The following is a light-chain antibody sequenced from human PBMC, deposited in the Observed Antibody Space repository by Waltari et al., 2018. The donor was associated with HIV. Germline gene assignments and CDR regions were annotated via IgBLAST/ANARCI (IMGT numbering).Light chain of an antibody. V-gene: IGKV3-15*01. CDR1: QSVSSN. CDR2: YAS. J-gene: IGKJ2*01. Sequence: EIVMTQSPATLSVSPGERATISCRASQSVSSNLACYQQKPGQPPMLLNYYASTRATGXPGRFSGSGSGTYFTLTXSSLQSEDFAVSYCQQYNXXPPGTFGQGPSWRSN. CDR3: QQYNXXPPGT.